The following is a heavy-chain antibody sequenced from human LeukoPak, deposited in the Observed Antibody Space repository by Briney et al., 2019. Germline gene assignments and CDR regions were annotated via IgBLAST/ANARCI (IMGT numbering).Heavy chain of an antibody. CDR3: ARLAIGDSFDS. D-gene: IGHD4-17*01. CDR1: GFTVSSNY. J-gene: IGHJ5*01. Sequence: GGSLRLSCAASGFTVSSNYMSWVRQAPGKGQGWVSSIDNDGSRTGYADSVKGRFTISRDNARNTLYLQMNRLRADDTALYYCARLAIGDSFDSWGQGTLVTVSS. V-gene: IGHV3-74*01. CDR2: IDNDGSRT.